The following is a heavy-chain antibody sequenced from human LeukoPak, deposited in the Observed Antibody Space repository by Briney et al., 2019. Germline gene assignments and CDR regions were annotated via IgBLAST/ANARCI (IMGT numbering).Heavy chain of an antibody. CDR2: ISSSGSTI. CDR1: GFTFSSYE. D-gene: IGHD3-10*02. Sequence: GGSLRLSCAASGFTFSSYEMNWVRQAPGKGQEWVSYISSSGSTIYYADSVKGRFTISRDNAKNSLYLQMNSLRAEDTAVYYCAELGITMIGGVWGKGTTVTISS. J-gene: IGHJ6*04. V-gene: IGHV3-48*03. CDR3: AELGITMIGGV.